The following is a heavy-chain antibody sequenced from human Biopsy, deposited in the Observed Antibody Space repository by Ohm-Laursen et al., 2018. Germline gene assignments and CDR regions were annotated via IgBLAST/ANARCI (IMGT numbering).Heavy chain of an antibody. Sequence: GASVKVSCKVSGYSLSTFGLNWVRQAPGLGLEWMGWISAYNGQTSYAPNFQGRLIMTTDTSTGTAYMELRSLRPDDTAMYYCARDSRNKFDLWGQGTLVSVSA. CDR1: GYSLSTFG. CDR3: ARDSRNKFDL. V-gene: IGHV1-18*01. CDR2: ISAYNGQT. J-gene: IGHJ5*02. D-gene: IGHD1/OR15-1a*01.